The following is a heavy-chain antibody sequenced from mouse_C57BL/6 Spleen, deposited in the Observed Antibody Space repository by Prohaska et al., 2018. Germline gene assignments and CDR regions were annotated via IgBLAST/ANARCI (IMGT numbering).Heavy chain of an antibody. Sequence: EVQLLETGGGLVQPGGSRGLSCEGSGFTFSGFWMSWVRQTHGKTLEWIGDINSDGSAINYAPYIKDRFTIFRDNDKSTLYLQMSNVRSEDTATYFCMRYGNYWYFDVWGTGITVTVSS. CDR2: INSDGSAI. D-gene: IGHD2-1*01. CDR1: GFTFSGFW. CDR3: MRYGNYWYFDV. J-gene: IGHJ1*03. V-gene: IGHV11-2*01.